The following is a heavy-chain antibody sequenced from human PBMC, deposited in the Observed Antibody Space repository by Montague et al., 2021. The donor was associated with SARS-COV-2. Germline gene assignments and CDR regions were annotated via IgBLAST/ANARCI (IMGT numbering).Heavy chain of an antibody. CDR2: ISSSVSTI. D-gene: IGHD3-3*01. Sequence: SLRLSLSASGFTFSSYEMNWVRQAPGKGLEWVSYISSSVSTIYYADSVKGRFTISRDNAKNSLYLQMNSLRAEDTAVYYCARGGTYYDFLSGYRNYYYGMDVWGQGTTVTVSS. CDR3: ARGGTYYDFLSGYRNYYYGMDV. CDR1: GFTFSSYE. V-gene: IGHV3-48*03. J-gene: IGHJ6*02.